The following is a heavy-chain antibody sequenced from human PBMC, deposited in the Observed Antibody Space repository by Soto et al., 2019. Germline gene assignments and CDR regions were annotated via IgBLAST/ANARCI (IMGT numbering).Heavy chain of an antibody. CDR3: ARGVGSGTYYNQYNWFDP. J-gene: IGHJ5*02. V-gene: IGHV1-18*01. CDR1: GYTFTIYG. CDR2: INTYNGNT. D-gene: IGHD3-10*01. Sequence: ASVNVSCKASGYTFTIYGISWVRQAPGQGLEWMGWINTYNGNTNHAQKLQGRVTMTTDTSTSTAYMELRSLRSDDTAVYYCARGVGSGTYYNQYNWFDPWGQGTLVTVSS.